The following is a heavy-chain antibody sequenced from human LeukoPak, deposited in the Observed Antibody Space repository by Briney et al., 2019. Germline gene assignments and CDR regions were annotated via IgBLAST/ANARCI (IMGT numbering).Heavy chain of an antibody. CDR1: GYTFTGYY. Sequence: ASVKVSCKASGYTFTGYYMHWVRQAPGQGLEWMGIINPSGGSTSYAQKFQGRVTMTRDTSTSTVYMELSSLRSEDTAVYYCARVGTRGAFDIWGQGTMVTVSS. J-gene: IGHJ3*02. CDR3: ARVGTRGAFDI. V-gene: IGHV1-46*01. CDR2: INPSGGST. D-gene: IGHD7-27*01.